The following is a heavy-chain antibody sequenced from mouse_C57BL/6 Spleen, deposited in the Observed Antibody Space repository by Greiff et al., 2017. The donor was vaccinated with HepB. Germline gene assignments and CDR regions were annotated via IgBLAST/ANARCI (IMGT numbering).Heavy chain of an antibody. CDR3: ARGGDFDY. J-gene: IGHJ2*01. CDR1: GYTFTSYW. CDR2: IDPSDSYT. V-gene: IGHV1-69*01. Sequence: QVQLQQPGAELVMPGASVKLSCKASGYTFTSYWMHWVKQRPGQGLEWIGEIDPSDSYTNYNQKFKGKSTLTVDKSSSKAYMQLSSLTSEDSAVYYCARGGDFDYWGQGTTLTVSS.